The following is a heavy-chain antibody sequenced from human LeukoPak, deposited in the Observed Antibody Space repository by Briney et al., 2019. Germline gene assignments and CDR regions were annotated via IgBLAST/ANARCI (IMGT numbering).Heavy chain of an antibody. V-gene: IGHV4-59*11. J-gene: IGHJ5*02. Sequence: MPSETLSLTCTVSGGSISSHYWSWIRQPPGKGLEWIGYIYYSGSTNYNPSLKSRVTISVDTSKNQFSLKLSSVTAADTAVYYCARSSGGWFDPWGQGTLVTVSS. CDR1: GGSISSHY. D-gene: IGHD3-10*01. CDR2: IYYSGST. CDR3: ARSSGGWFDP.